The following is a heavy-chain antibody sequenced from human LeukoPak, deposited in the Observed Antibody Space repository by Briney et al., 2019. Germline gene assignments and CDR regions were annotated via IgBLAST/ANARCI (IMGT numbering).Heavy chain of an antibody. CDR2: ISYDGSNK. Sequence: GGSLRLSCAASGFTFSSYAMHWVRQAPGKGLEWVAVISYDGSNKYYADSVKGRFTISRDNSKNTLYLQMNSLRAEDTAVYYCARVTLDSIVGATVFDYWGQGTLVTVSS. V-gene: IGHV3-30-3*01. CDR3: ARVTLDSIVGATVFDY. D-gene: IGHD1-26*01. CDR1: GFTFSSYA. J-gene: IGHJ4*02.